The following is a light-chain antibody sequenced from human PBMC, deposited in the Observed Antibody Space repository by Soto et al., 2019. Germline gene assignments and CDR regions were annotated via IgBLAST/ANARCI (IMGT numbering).Light chain of an antibody. CDR2: DVT. CDR3: CSYTSSSTLYV. CDR1: SCDIGAYNY. J-gene: IGLJ1*01. V-gene: IGLV2-14*03. Sequence: QSVLTQPASVSGSPGQSITISCTGTSCDIGAYNYVSWYQQHPGRAPKLIIYDVTHRPAGISSRFSASKSGNTASLTISVLQAEDEADYYCCSYTSSSTLYVFGTGTKVTVL.